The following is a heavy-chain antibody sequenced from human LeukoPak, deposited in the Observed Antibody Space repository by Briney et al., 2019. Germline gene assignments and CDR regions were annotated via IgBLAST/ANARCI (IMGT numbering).Heavy chain of an antibody. CDR3: AKKSGSYYESPFDY. J-gene: IGHJ4*02. V-gene: IGHV3-23*01. CDR2: ISGSGGST. Sequence: PGGSLRLSCAASGFTLSSYGMSWVRQAPGKGLEWVSAISGSGGSTYYADSVKGRFTISRDNSKNTLYLQMNSLRAEDTAVYYCAKKSGSYYESPFDYWGQGTLVTVSS. D-gene: IGHD1-26*01. CDR1: GFTLSSYG.